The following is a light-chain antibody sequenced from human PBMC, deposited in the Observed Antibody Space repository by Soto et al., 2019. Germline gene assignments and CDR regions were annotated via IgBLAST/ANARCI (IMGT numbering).Light chain of an antibody. V-gene: IGLV2-23*01. CDR1: SSDVGSYNL. J-gene: IGLJ2*01. Sequence: QSALTQPASVSGSPGQSITISCTGTSSDVGSYNLVSWYQQHPGKAPKLMIYEGSKRPSGVSNRFSGSKSGNTASLTISGLRGEEEADYSCCSYAGSTFFVVLFGGGTKLPVL. CDR3: CSYAGSTFFVVL. CDR2: EGS.